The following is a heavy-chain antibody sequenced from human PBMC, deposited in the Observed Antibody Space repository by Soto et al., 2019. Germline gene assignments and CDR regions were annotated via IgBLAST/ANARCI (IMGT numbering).Heavy chain of an antibody. CDR2: ISAYNGNT. J-gene: IGHJ6*02. V-gene: IGHV1-18*04. CDR1: GYTFTSYG. CDR3: ARDRGPPRTNYYYYYGMDV. Sequence: ASVKVSCKASGYTFTSYGISWVRQAPGQGLEWMGWISAYNGNTNYAQKLQGRVTLTTDTSTSTASMDLRSLRSDDTAVYYCARDRGPPRTNYYYYYGMDVWGQGTTVTVSS.